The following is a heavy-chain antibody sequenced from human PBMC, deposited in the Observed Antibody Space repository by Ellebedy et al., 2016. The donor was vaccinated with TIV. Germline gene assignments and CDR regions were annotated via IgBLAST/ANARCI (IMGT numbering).Heavy chain of an antibody. J-gene: IGHJ6*02. D-gene: IGHD2-15*01. V-gene: IGHV1-18*04. CDR1: GYTFTSYG. CDR3: ARDCSGGSCYTAHYYYGMDV. Sequence: ASVKVSCKASGYTFTSYGISWVRQAPGQGLEWMGWISAYNGNTNYAQKLQGRVTMTTDTSTSTAYMELRSLRSDDTAVYYCARDCSGGSCYTAHYYYGMDVWGQGTTVTVSS. CDR2: ISAYNGNT.